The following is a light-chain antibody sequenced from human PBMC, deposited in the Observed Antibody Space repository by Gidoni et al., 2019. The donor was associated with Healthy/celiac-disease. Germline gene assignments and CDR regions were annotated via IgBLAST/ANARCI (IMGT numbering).Light chain of an antibody. Sequence: EIVLTHSPATLSLSPGERATLSCRASQSVSSYLAWYQQKPGQAPRLLIYDASNRATGIPARFSGSGSGTDFTLTISSLEPEDFAVYYCQQRSNWPPFTFGSWDQSGYQT. CDR2: DAS. CDR3: QQRSNWPPFT. CDR1: QSVSSY. J-gene: IGKJ3*01. V-gene: IGKV3-11*01.